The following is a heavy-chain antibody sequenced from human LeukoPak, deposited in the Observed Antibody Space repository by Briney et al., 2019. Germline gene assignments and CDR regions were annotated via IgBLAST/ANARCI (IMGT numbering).Heavy chain of an antibody. CDR1: GYTFTGYY. Sequence: ASVKVSCKASGYTFTGYYMLWVRQAPGQGLEWMGWINPNSGGTNYAQKFQGWVTMTRDTSISTAYMELSRLRSDDTAVYYCARGGGGYYYWFDPWGQGTLVTVSS. J-gene: IGHJ5*02. D-gene: IGHD3-22*01. V-gene: IGHV1-2*04. CDR2: INPNSGGT. CDR3: ARGGGGYYYWFDP.